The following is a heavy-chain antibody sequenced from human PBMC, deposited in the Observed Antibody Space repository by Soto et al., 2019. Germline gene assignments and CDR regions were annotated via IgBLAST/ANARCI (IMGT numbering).Heavy chain of an antibody. CDR1: GGSFSGYY. CDR2: INHSGST. CDR3: ARGRLTFGVVDY. D-gene: IGHD3-3*01. J-gene: IGHJ4*02. Sequence: QVQLQQWGAGLLKPSETLSLTCAVYGGSFSGYYWSWIRQPPGKGLEWIGEINHSGSTNYNPSLKSRGTISVDTSKNQFSLKLSSVTAADTAVYYCARGRLTFGVVDYWGQGTLVTVSS. V-gene: IGHV4-34*01.